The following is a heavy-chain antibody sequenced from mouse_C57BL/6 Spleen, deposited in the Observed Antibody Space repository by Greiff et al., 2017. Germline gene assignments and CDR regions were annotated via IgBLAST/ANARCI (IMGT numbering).Heavy chain of an antibody. CDR2: IHPSDSDT. D-gene: IGHD1-1*01. V-gene: IGHV1-74*01. J-gene: IGHJ1*03. CDR3: AMCYGSSSYWYFDV. CDR1: GYTFTSYW. Sequence: VQLQQPGAELVKPGASVKVSCKASGYTFTSYWMHWVKQRPGQGLEWIGRIHPSDSDTNYNQKFKGKATLTVDKSSSTAYMQLSSLTSEDSAVYYCAMCYGSSSYWYFDVWGTGTTVTVSS.